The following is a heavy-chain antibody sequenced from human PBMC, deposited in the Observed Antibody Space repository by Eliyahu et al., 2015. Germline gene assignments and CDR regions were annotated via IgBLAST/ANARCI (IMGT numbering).Heavy chain of an antibody. CDR3: VRSRTTFDY. V-gene: IGHV3-30*02. J-gene: IGHJ4*02. D-gene: IGHD1-14*01. CDR2: IRHDGSDK. Sequence: APGKGLEWVTFIRHDGSDKYYADSVKGRFTVSRDASNNTMYLQMNSLTSGDTAVYYCVRSRTTFDYWGQGTLVTVSS.